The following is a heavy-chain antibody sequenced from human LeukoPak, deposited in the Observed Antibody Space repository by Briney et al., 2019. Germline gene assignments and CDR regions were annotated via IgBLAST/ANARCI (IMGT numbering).Heavy chain of an antibody. CDR1: GFIVSDSY. CDR3: AKERATTTTFDY. Sequence: GGSLRLSCAGSGFIVSDSYTSWVRQGPGKGLEWVSTISGGGGSTYYADSVKGRFTISRDNSKNTLYLQVNSLRAEDTAVYYCAKERATTTTFDYWGQGTLVTVSS. V-gene: IGHV3-23*01. CDR2: ISGGGGST. J-gene: IGHJ4*02. D-gene: IGHD4-17*01.